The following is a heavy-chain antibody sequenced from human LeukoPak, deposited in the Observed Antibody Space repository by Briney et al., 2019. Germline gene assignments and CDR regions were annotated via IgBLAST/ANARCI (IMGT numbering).Heavy chain of an antibody. D-gene: IGHD5-12*01. CDR2: ISAYNGNT. CDR1: GYTFTSYG. V-gene: IGHV1-18*01. J-gene: IGHJ6*02. CDR3: ARDEFKWLHIYYYYGMDV. Sequence: ASVKVSCKASGYTFTSYGISWVRQAPGQGLEWMGWISAYNGNTNYAQKLQGRVTMTTDTSTSTAYMELRSLRSDDTAVYYCARDEFKWLHIYYYYGMDVWGQGTTVTVSS.